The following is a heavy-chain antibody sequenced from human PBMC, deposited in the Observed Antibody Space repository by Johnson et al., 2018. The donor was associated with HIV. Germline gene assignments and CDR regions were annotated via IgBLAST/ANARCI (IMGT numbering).Heavy chain of an antibody. Sequence: QMQLVESGGGVVQPGRSLRLSCAASGFTFSSYAMHWVRQAPGKGLEWVAVISYDGSNKYYADSVKGRFTISRDNSKNTLYLQMNSLRAEDMALYYCARGPGYGSSWYVNTDAFDIWGQGTLVTVSS. V-gene: IGHV3-30*04. CDR1: GFTFSSYA. CDR3: ARGPGYGSSWYVNTDAFDI. D-gene: IGHD6-13*01. CDR2: ISYDGSNK. J-gene: IGHJ3*02.